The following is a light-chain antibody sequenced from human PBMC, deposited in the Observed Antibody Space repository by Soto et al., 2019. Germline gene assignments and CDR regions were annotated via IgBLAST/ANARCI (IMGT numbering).Light chain of an antibody. J-gene: IGLJ1*01. Sequence: QSVLTQPASGSGSPGQSITISCTGTSSDVGDYNYVSWYQQHPGKAPKLMIYDVSNRPSGVSNRFSGSKSGNTASLTISGLQAEDEAEYYCSSYASSSTLVFGTGTKVTVL. CDR1: SSDVGDYNY. V-gene: IGLV2-14*01. CDR3: SSYASSSTLV. CDR2: DVS.